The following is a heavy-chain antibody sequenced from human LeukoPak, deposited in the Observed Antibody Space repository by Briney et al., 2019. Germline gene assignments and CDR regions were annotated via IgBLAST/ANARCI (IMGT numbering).Heavy chain of an antibody. CDR2: INPNSGGT. CDR3: ARGVMITFGGVIVLEHFDY. J-gene: IGHJ4*02. D-gene: IGHD3-16*02. CDR1: GYTFTGYY. Sequence: SVKVSCKASGYTFTGYYMHWVRQAPGQGLEWMGWINPNSGGTNYAQKFQGRVTMTRDTSISTAYMELSRLRSDDTAVYYCARGVMITFGGVIVLEHFDYWGQGTLVTVSS. V-gene: IGHV1-2*02.